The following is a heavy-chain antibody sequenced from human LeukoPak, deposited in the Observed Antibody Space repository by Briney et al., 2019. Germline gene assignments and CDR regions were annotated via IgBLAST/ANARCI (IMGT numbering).Heavy chain of an antibody. D-gene: IGHD5-18*01. CDR3: ASSVQLWSPTLY. Sequence: PGGSLRLSCAASGFTFSSYWMHWVRQAPGKGLVWVSRINSDGSSTSYADSVKGRFTISRDNAKNTLYLQMNSLRAEYTAVYYCASSVQLWSPTLYWGQGTLVTVSS. J-gene: IGHJ4*02. V-gene: IGHV3-74*01. CDR1: GFTFSSYW. CDR2: INSDGSST.